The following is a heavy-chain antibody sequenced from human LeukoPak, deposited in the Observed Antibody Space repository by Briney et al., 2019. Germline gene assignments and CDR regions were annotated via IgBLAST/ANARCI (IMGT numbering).Heavy chain of an antibody. CDR3: ARVALRPIDYSNPEFDP. D-gene: IGHD4-11*01. CDR2: ISSSSSYI. V-gene: IGHV3-21*01. J-gene: IGHJ5*02. CDR1: GFTFSSYS. Sequence: KAGGSLRLSCAASGFTFSSYSMNWVRQAPGKGLEWVSSISSSSSYIYYADSVKGRFTISRDNAKNSLYLQMNSLRAEDTAVYYCARVALRPIDYSNPEFDPWGQGTLVTVSS.